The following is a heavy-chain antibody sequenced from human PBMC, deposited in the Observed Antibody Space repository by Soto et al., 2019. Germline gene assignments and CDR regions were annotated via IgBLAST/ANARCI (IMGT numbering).Heavy chain of an antibody. V-gene: IGHV4-34*01. CDR2: INHSGST. CDR3: ARVRGSSGWYGGRRAEYFQH. CDR1: GGSFSGYY. J-gene: IGHJ1*01. Sequence: QVQLQQWGAGLLKPSETLSLTCAVYGGSFSGYYWSWIRQPPGKGLEWIGEINHSGSTNYNPSLMXRVTISVDTSXXQXSXRLSSVTAADTAVYYCARVRGSSGWYGGRRAEYFQHWGQGTLVTVSS. D-gene: IGHD6-19*01.